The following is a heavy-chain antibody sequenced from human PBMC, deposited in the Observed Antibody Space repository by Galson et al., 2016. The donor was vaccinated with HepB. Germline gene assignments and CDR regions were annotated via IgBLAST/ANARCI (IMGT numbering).Heavy chain of an antibody. Sequence: SLRLSCAASGFTVSNNYMTWVRHAPGKGLEWVSLIYSIGTTLYADSVKGRFTISRDSSKNTLYLQMNSLRPEDTAVYYCARNVPVTIVGYWGQGTLVTVSS. V-gene: IGHV3-66*01. CDR1: GFTVSNNY. CDR2: IYSIGTT. J-gene: IGHJ4*02. CDR3: ARNVPVTIVGY. D-gene: IGHD3-3*01.